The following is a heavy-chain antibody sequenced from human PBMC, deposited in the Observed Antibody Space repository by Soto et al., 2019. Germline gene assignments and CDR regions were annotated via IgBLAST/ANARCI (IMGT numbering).Heavy chain of an antibody. Sequence: ASVKVSCKPSGYSFSNFYVHWVQQAPGQGLEWMGIIDPSSGTTSYTQKFQERVTMTRDTSMSTVYMELSRLRSEDTAVYYCARGAVVVPNGLIAGMDVWGLGTTVTV. CDR1: GYSFSNFY. J-gene: IGHJ6*02. D-gene: IGHD2-15*01. V-gene: IGHV1-46*01. CDR2: IDPSSGTT. CDR3: ARGAVVVPNGLIAGMDV.